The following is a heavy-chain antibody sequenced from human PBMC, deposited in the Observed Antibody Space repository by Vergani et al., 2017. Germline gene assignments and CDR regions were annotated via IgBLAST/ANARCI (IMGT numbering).Heavy chain of an antibody. CDR1: GFTFSSYA. CDR3: ARDFIRGYSYGCLDY. CDR2: ISYDGSNK. J-gene: IGHJ4*02. Sequence: QVQLVESGGGVVQPGRSLRLSCAASGFTFSSYAMHWVRQAPGKGLEWVAVISYDGSNKYYADSVKGRFTISRDNSKNTLYLQMNSLRAEDTAVYYCARDFIRGYSYGCLDYWGQGTLVTVSS. V-gene: IGHV3-30-3*01. D-gene: IGHD5-18*01.